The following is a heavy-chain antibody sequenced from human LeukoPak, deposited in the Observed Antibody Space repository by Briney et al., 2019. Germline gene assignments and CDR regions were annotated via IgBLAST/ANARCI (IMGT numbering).Heavy chain of an antibody. Sequence: ASVKVSCKASGGTFSSYAMSWVRQAPGQGLEWMGRIIPIFGTANYAQKFQGRVTITTDESTSTAYMELSSLRSEDTAVYYCARDIFYGDYYFDYWGQGTLVTVSS. J-gene: IGHJ4*02. CDR1: GGTFSSYA. D-gene: IGHD4-17*01. V-gene: IGHV1-69*05. CDR2: IIPIFGTA. CDR3: ARDIFYGDYYFDY.